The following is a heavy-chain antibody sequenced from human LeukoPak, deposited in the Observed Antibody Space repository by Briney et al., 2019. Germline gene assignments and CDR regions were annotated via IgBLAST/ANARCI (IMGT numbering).Heavy chain of an antibody. Sequence: SETLSLTCAVFGGSFSGYYWSWIRQPPGKGLEWIGEINHSGGTNYNPSLKSRVTISVDTSKNQFSLNLSSVTAADTAVYYCARGVGPASIDYWGQGTLVTVSS. CDR2: INHSGGT. J-gene: IGHJ4*02. CDR1: GGSFSGYY. CDR3: ARGVGPASIDY. V-gene: IGHV4-34*01.